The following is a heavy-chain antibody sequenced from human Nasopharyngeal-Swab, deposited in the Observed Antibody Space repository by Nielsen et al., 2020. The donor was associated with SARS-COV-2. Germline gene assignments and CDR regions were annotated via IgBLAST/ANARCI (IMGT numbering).Heavy chain of an antibody. D-gene: IGHD4-17*01. Sequence: SETLSLTCTVPGGPISTYYWSWIRQPPGKGLEWIGYSYYSGSTNYNPSLKSRVTISVDTSKNQFSLKLSSVTAADTAVYYCARDATTKAYYYYMDVWGKGTTVTVSS. CDR3: ARDATTKAYYYYMDV. J-gene: IGHJ6*03. CDR1: GGPISTYY. V-gene: IGHV4-59*01. CDR2: SYYSGST.